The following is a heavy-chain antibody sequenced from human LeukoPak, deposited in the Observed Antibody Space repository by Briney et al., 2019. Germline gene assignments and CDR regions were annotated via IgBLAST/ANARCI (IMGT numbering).Heavy chain of an antibody. D-gene: IGHD1-14*01. CDR1: GFTFSSYS. Sequence: GGSLRLSCAASGFTFSSYSMHLWYDGTSKYYGDSVRGRFTISRDNSKNAVSLEMNSLRVEDTAVYYCATAFAGNLVDDWGQGTLVTVSS. CDR2: WYDGTSK. CDR3: ATAFAGNLVDD. J-gene: IGHJ4*02. V-gene: IGHV3-33*01.